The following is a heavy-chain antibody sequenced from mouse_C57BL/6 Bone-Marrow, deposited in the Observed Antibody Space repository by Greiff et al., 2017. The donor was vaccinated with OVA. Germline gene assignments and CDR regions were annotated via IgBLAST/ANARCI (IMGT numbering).Heavy chain of an antibody. D-gene: IGHD1-1*01. CDR1: GFTFSSYA. CDR2: ISDGGSYT. CDR3: ARDSSITTVVAPVAY. J-gene: IGHJ3*01. V-gene: IGHV5-4*01. Sequence: EVMLVESGGGLVKPGGSLKLSCAASGFTFSSYAMSWVRQTPEKRLEWVATISDGGSYTYYPDNVKGRFTISRDNAKNNLYLQMSHLKSEETAMYDCARDSSITTVVAPVAYWGQGTLVTVSA.